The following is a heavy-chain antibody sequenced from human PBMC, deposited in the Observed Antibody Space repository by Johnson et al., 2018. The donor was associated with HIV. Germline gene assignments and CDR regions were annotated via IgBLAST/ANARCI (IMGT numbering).Heavy chain of an antibody. CDR2: IYSGGST. CDR3: ASPGGDYYGSGMDDAFDI. Sequence: VQLVESGGGVVQPGRSLRLSCAASGFTFSSYAMHWVRQAPGKGLEWVSVIYSGGSTYYADSVKGRFTIYRDNSKKTLYLQMNSLRAEDKAVYYCASPGGDYYGSGMDDAFDIWGQGTMVTVSS. V-gene: IGHV3-66*01. CDR1: GFTFSSYA. D-gene: IGHD3-10*01. J-gene: IGHJ3*02.